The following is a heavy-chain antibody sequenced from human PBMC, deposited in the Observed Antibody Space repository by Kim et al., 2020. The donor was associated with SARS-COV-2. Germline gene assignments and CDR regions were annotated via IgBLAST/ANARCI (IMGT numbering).Heavy chain of an antibody. CDR3: ASAYWGYSYDRSGLEMGY. CDR2: INSDGTTT. Sequence: VWVSTINSDGTTTNYAESVKGRFTISRDNAKNTVFLQMNNLKVEDTALYYCASAYWGYSYDRSGLEMGYWGQGALVTVSS. V-gene: IGHV3-74*01. D-gene: IGHD3-22*01. J-gene: IGHJ4*02.